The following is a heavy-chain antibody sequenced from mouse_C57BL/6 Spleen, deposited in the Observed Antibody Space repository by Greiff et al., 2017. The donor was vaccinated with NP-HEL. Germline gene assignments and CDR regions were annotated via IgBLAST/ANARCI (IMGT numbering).Heavy chain of an antibody. CDR1: GYAFSSSW. CDR2: IYPGDGAT. D-gene: IGHD2-1*01. Sequence: VQLQQSGPELVKPGASVKISCKASGYAFSSSWMNWVKQRPGKGLEWIGRIYPGDGATNYNGKFKGKATLTADKSSSTAYMQLSSLTSEDSAVYFCARQAYGNYEGYWYFDVWGTGTTVTVSS. V-gene: IGHV1-82*01. CDR3: ARQAYGNYEGYWYFDV. J-gene: IGHJ1*03.